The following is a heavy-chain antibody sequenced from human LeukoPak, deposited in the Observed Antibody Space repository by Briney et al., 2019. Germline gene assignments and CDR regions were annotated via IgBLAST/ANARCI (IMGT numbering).Heavy chain of an antibody. J-gene: IGHJ3*02. CDR3: ARGETGEAVIRVAFDI. D-gene: IGHD7-27*01. V-gene: IGHV3-11*01. CDR1: GFTFSDYY. Sequence: KSGGSLRLSCAASGFTFSDYYMSWIRQAPGKGLEWVSYISSSGSTIYYADSVKGRFTISRDNAKNSLYLQMNSLRAEDTAVYYCARGETGEAVIRVAFDIWGQGTMVTVSS. CDR2: ISSSGSTI.